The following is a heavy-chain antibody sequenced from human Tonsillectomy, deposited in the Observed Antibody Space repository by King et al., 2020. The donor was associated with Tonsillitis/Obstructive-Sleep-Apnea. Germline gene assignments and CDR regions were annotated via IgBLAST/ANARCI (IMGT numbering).Heavy chain of an antibody. CDR2: ISGSDGST. Sequence: VQLVESGGGLVQPGGSLRLSCAASGFTFSSYAMSWVRQAPGKGLECVSAISGSDGSTYYADSVKGRFTISRDNSKNTLYLQMNSLRAEDTAIYYCAKTIWSTGNPHIPHDYWGQGTLVTVSS. CDR1: GFTFSSYA. D-gene: IGHD2-8*02. J-gene: IGHJ4*02. CDR3: AKTIWSTGNPHIPHDY. V-gene: IGHV3-23*04.